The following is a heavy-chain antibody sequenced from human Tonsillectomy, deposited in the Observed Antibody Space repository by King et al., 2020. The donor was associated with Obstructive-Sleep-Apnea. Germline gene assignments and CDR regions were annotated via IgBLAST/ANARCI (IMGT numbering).Heavy chain of an antibody. D-gene: IGHD3-16*01. V-gene: IGHV3-7*01. CDR3: ARDDNGWGDY. CDR2: IKVDGSEK. Sequence: VQLVESGGGLVQPGGSLRLSCAASGFTFSNSWMSWVRQAPGRGLEWVANIKVDGSEKYYVDFVKGRFTISRDNAKNSLYLQMNSLRAEDTAVYYCARDDNGWGDYWGQGTLVTVSS. J-gene: IGHJ4*02. CDR1: GFTFSNSW.